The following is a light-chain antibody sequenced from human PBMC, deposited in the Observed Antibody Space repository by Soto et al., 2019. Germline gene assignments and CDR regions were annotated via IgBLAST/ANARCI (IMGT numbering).Light chain of an antibody. CDR3: QQYYHWPRT. CDR2: AAS. V-gene: IGKV3-15*01. J-gene: IGKJ1*01. CDR1: QSVGSN. Sequence: EVVLTQSPATLSVSPGERVTLSCRASQSVGSNLAWFQQKPGQAPRLLMYAASTRPTSIAARFSGSGYGTDFILTITSLQSEDSGVFYCQQYYHWPRTFGQGTKVDIK.